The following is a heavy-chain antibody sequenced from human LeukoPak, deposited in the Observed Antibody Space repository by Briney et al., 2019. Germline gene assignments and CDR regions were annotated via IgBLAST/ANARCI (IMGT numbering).Heavy chain of an antibody. CDR1: GFTFSSYV. CDR3: ARWGASSSLDYYYYYGMDV. CDR2: IWYDGSNK. D-gene: IGHD6-13*01. V-gene: IGHV3-33*01. J-gene: IGHJ6*02. Sequence: GGSLRLSCAASGFTFSSYVMHWVRQAPGKGLEWVAVIWYDGSNKYYADSVKGRFTISRDNSKNTLYLQMNSLRAEDTAVYYCARWGASSSLDYYYYYGMDVWGQGTTVAVSS.